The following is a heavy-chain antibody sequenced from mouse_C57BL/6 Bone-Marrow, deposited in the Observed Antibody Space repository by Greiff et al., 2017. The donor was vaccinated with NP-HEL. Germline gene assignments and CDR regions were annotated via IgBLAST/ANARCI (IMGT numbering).Heavy chain of an antibody. CDR1: GYTFTSYW. J-gene: IGHJ3*01. D-gene: IGHD1-1*01. Sequence: QVQLQQPGAELVKPGASVKLSCKASGYTFTSYWMHWVKQRPGQGLEWIGMIHPNSGSTNYNEKFKSKATLTVDKSSSTAYMQLSSLTSEDSAVYYGARSVITTVPAWLADWGKGTLVTVSA. V-gene: IGHV1-64*01. CDR2: IHPNSGST. CDR3: ARSVITTVPAWLAD.